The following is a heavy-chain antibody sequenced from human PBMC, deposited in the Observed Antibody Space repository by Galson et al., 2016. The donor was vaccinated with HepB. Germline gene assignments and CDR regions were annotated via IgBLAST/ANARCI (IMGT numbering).Heavy chain of an antibody. CDR1: GFTFRTHA. CDR3: AREWQWLDGIDY. J-gene: IGHJ4*02. D-gene: IGHD6-19*01. Sequence: SLRLSCAASGFTFRTHAVHWVRQAPGKGLEWVAIIWYDGVNKNYAESVKGRFTISRDNSKNTVYLQMNSLRAEDTAVYYCAREWQWLDGIDYWGQGTLVTVSS. CDR2: IWYDGVNK. V-gene: IGHV3-33*08.